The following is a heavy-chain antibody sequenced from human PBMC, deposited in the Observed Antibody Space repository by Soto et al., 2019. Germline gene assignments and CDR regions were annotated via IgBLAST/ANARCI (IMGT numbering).Heavy chain of an antibody. V-gene: IGHV1-46*01. D-gene: IGHD6-19*01. Sequence: ASVKVSCKASGYTFTSYYMHWVRQAPGQGLEWMGIINPSGGSTSYAQKFQGRVTMTRDTSTSTVYTELSSLRSEDTAVYYCAKGVAGTLAFDIWGQGTMVTVSS. J-gene: IGHJ3*02. CDR2: INPSGGST. CDR1: GYTFTSYY. CDR3: AKGVAGTLAFDI.